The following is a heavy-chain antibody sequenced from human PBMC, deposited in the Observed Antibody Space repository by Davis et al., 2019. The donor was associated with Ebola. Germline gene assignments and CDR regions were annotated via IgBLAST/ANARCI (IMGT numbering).Heavy chain of an antibody. J-gene: IGHJ4*02. V-gene: IGHV3-48*02. Sequence: GGSLRLSCADSVITFSSYAMTWVRQAPGKGLEWVSYISSSGGAIYYAESVKGRFTISRDNAKNSLYLQMNRLRDEDTAVYYCARMSTPVLAGWGQGTLVTVSS. CDR2: ISSSGGAI. CDR1: VITFSSYA. D-gene: IGHD2-8*01. CDR3: ARMSTPVLAG.